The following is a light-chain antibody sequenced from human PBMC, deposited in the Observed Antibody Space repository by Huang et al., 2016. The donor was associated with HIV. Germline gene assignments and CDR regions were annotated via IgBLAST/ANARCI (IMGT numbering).Light chain of an antibody. J-gene: IGKJ3*01. CDR3: QQRSNWPPGFT. V-gene: IGKV3-11*01. CDR1: PSVSNY. CDR2: DAS. Sequence: EIVLTQSPATLSLSPGERATLSCRASPSVSNYLAWYQQKPGQAPRPLLYDASNRATGIPARFSGSGSGTDFTLTISNLEPEDFAVYYCQQRSNWPPGFTFGPGTKVDIK.